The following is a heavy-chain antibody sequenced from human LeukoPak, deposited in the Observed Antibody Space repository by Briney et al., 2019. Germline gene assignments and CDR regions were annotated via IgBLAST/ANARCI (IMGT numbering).Heavy chain of an antibody. CDR3: ARGGLRSYLFDY. J-gene: IGHJ4*02. V-gene: IGHV4-59*01. CDR1: GGSISSYY. Sequence: SETLSLTCTVSGGSISSYYWSWIRQPPGKGREWIGYIYYSGSTNYNPSLKSRVTISVDTTKNQFSLKLSSVTAADTAVYYCARGGLRSYLFDYWGQGTLVTVSS. CDR2: IYYSGST.